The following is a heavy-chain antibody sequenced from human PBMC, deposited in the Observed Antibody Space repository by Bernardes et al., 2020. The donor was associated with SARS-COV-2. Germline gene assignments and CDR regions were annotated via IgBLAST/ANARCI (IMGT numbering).Heavy chain of an antibody. CDR2: ISGSGGST. Sequence: GGSLRLSCAASGFTFSSYAMSWVRQAPGKGLEWVSTISGSGGSTYYADSVKGRFTISRDNSKNTLYLQMNSLRAEDTAVYYCAKIPSASYCTNGVCYRPYYFDYWGQGTLVTVSS. CDR1: GFTFSSYA. D-gene: IGHD2-8*01. CDR3: AKIPSASYCTNGVCYRPYYFDY. J-gene: IGHJ4*02. V-gene: IGHV3-23*01.